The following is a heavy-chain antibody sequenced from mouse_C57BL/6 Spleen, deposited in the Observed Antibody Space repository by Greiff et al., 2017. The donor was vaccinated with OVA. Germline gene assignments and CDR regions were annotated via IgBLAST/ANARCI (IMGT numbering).Heavy chain of an antibody. CDR2: IYPGDGDT. J-gene: IGHJ4*01. CDR1: GYAFSSYW. Sequence: QVQLQQSGAELVKPGASVKISCKASGYAFSSYWMNWVKQRPGKGLEWIGQIYPGDGDTNYTGKFKGKATLTADKSSSTAYMQLSSLTSEDSAVYFGARSSYYSKYDAMDYWGQGTSVTVSS. CDR3: ARSSYYSKYDAMDY. V-gene: IGHV1-80*01. D-gene: IGHD2-5*01.